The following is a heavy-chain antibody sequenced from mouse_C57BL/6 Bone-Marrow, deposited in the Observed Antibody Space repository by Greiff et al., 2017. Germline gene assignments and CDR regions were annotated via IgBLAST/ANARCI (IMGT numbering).Heavy chain of an antibody. V-gene: IGHV1-22*01. J-gene: IGHJ2*01. CDR1: GYTFTDYN. Sequence: EVQLQESGPELVKPGASVKMSCKASGYTFTDYNMHWVKQSHGKSLEWIGYINPNNGGTSYNQKFKGKATLTVNKSSSTAYMELRSLTSEDSAVYYCARGLLWCQDYWGQGTTLTVSS. CDR3: ARGLLWCQDY. CDR2: INPNNGGT. D-gene: IGHD2-13*01.